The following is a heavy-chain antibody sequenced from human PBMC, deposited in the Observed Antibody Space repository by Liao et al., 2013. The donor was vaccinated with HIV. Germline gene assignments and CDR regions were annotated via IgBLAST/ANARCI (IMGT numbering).Heavy chain of an antibody. Sequence: QVQLQESGPGLVKPSQTLSLTCTVSGASISGGNYYWSWVRQPAGKGLEWIGRIYTNGNTNYNPSLNSRVTISIDTSKNQFSLNLTSVTAADTAMYYCAREEVNYYGSTVGESYWGQGTLVTVSS. V-gene: IGHV4-61*02. CDR3: AREEVNYYGSTVGESY. J-gene: IGHJ4*02. D-gene: IGHD3-10*01. CDR2: IYTNGNT. CDR1: GASISGGNYY.